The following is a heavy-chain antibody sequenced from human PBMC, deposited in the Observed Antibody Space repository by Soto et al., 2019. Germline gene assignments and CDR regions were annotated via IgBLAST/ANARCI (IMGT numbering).Heavy chain of an antibody. CDR1: GGSISTSSW. J-gene: IGHJ4*02. V-gene: IGHV4-4*02. CDR2: IYHSGTT. CDR3: ASRVDGSGLFDS. Sequence: SETLSLTCVVSGGSISTSSWWSWFRQPPGKGLEWIGEIYHSGTTNYNPSLKSRVTISVDMSKNHFSLKLSSVTAADTAVYYCASRVDGSGLFDSWGQGTLVTVSS. D-gene: IGHD6-19*01.